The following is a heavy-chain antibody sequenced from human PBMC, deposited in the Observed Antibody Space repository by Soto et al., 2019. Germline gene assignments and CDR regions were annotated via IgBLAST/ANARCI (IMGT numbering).Heavy chain of an antibody. CDR1: GYTFTSYD. J-gene: IGHJ6*02. CDR3: ARERTGTTSMDD. V-gene: IGHV1-8*01. CDR2: MNPNSGNT. D-gene: IGHD1-1*01. Sequence: QVQLVQSGAEVKKPGASVKVSCKASGYTFTSYDINWVRQATGQGLEWMGWMNPNSGNTGYAQKFQGRVTMTRNTSISTAYMELSSLRSEVTAVYYWARERTGTTSMDDGGQGTTVTVSS.